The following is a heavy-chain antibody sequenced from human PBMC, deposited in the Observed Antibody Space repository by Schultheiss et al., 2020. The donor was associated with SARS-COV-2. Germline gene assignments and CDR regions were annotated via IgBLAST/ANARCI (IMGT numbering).Heavy chain of an antibody. Sequence: SETLSLTCTVSGGSISSYYWSWIRQPPGKGLEWIGRTHYSGSNFYNPSLQSRVTISVDTSKNHFSLRLNSVTAADTAVYYCALSTLAAAGLGTPFDYWGQGSLVTVSS. V-gene: IGHV4-59*01. J-gene: IGHJ4*02. CDR2: THYSGSN. CDR3: ALSTLAAAGLGTPFDY. D-gene: IGHD6-13*01. CDR1: GGSISSYY.